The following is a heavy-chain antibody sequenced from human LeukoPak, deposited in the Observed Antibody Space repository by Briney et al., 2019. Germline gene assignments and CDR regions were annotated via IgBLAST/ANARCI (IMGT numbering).Heavy chain of an antibody. CDR1: GFTFSGSA. CDR3: TRHGDILTGYYFDY. CDR2: IRSKANSYAT. J-gene: IGHJ4*02. D-gene: IGHD3-9*01. V-gene: IGHV3-73*01. Sequence: GGSLKLSCAASGFTFSGSAMHWVRQASGNGLEWVGRIRSKANSYATAYAASVKGRFTISRDDSKNTAYLQMNSLKTEDTAVYYCTRHGDILTGYYFDYWGQGTLVTVSS.